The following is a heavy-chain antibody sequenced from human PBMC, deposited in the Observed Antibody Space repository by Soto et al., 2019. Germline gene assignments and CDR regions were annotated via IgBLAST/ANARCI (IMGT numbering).Heavy chain of an antibody. CDR3: VRSMIIVVRLIGLDY. D-gene: IGHD3-22*01. J-gene: IGHJ4*02. Sequence: HPGGSLRLSCGASGFTFRSYAMHWVRQTPGKGLEWVAVISYDGSNKHYADSVKGRFSISRDNVKNMLYLQMDSLSSEDTAVYYCVRSMIIVVRLIGLDYWGQGTLVTVS. V-gene: IGHV3-30-3*01. CDR1: GFTFRSYA. CDR2: ISYDGSNK.